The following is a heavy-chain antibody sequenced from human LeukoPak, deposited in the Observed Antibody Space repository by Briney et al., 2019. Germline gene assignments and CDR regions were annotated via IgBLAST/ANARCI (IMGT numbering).Heavy chain of an antibody. CDR2: FHSSGST. J-gene: IGHJ4*02. V-gene: IGHV4-4*07. CDR1: GASISSYY. CDR3: ARDQYYYGSGSYRFDY. Sequence: SGTLSLTCTVSGASISSYYWSWIRQPAGKGLEWIGRFHSSGSTNYNPSLKSRVTMSVDTSKNQFSLKLSSVTAADTAVYYCARDQYYYGSGSYRFDYWGQGTLVTVSS. D-gene: IGHD3-10*01.